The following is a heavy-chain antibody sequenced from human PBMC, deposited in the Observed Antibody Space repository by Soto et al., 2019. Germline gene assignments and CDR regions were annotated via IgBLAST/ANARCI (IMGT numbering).Heavy chain of an antibody. CDR3: AREGRATFDP. V-gene: IGHV3-7*01. D-gene: IGHD1-26*01. CDR2: IKQDGSET. CDR1: GFTFNTYW. Sequence: EVQLVESGGGLVQPGGSLRLSCAASGFTFNTYWMAWVRQAPGKGPEWVASIKQDGSETFYMDSVRGRFTISRVNAKNSLYLQRNSLRAEDMAVYYCAREGRATFDPWGQGTLVTVSS. J-gene: IGHJ5*02.